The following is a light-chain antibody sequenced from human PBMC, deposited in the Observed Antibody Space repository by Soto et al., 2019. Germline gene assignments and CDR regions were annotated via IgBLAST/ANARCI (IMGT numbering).Light chain of an antibody. CDR1: QIISSY. CDR3: QQSYSTPWT. CDR2: AAS. Sequence: DIQMTQSPSSLSASVGDRVTITCRASQIISSYLNWYQQIPGKAPNLLIYAASRLQSGVPSRFSGSASGTDFTLTIDSLQPEDFATYYCQQSYSTPWTFGQGTKVDIK. V-gene: IGKV1-39*01. J-gene: IGKJ1*01.